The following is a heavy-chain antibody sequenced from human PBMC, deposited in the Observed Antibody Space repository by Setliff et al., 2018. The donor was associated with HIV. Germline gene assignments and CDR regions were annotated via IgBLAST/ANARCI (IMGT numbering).Heavy chain of an antibody. V-gene: IGHV1-69*13. D-gene: IGHD4-17*01. CDR1: GGTFSSYA. J-gene: IGHJ1*01. CDR2: IIPIFSTA. Sequence: SVKVSCKTSGGTFSSYAISWVRQAPGQGLEWMGDIIPIFSTANYAQKFQGRVTFTAGESSSTASMELSSLRSEDTAVYFCVTGPPLVTTAYRTQYFQHWGQGTLVTVS. CDR3: VTGPPLVTTAYRTQYFQH.